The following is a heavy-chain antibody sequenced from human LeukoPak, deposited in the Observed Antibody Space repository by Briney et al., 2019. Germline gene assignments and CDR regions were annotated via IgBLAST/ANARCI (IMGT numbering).Heavy chain of an antibody. Sequence: GESLKISCKGSGYSFTSYWIGWVRQMPGKGLEWMGIFHPGDSDTRYSPSFQGQVTISVDKSISTAYLQWSSLKASDTAMYYCARTSGSYASAFDIWGRGQWSPSLQ. CDR3: ARTSGSYASAFDI. CDR1: GYSFTSYW. D-gene: IGHD1-26*01. CDR2: FHPGDSDT. V-gene: IGHV5-51*01. J-gene: IGHJ3*02.